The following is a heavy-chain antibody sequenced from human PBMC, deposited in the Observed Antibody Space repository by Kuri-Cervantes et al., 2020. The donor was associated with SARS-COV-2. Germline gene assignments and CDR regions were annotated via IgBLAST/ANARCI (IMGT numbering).Heavy chain of an antibody. CDR3: ATSLYYYDSSGYYEN. CDR2: INPSGGST. J-gene: IGHJ1*01. D-gene: IGHD3-22*01. V-gene: IGHV1-46*01. CDR1: GYTFTSYY. Sequence: ASVKVSCKASGYTFTSYYMHWVRQAPGQGLEWMGIINPSGGSTSYAQKFQGRVTMTRDTSTSTVYMELSSLRYEDTAVYYCATSLYYYDSSGYYENWGQGTLVTVSS.